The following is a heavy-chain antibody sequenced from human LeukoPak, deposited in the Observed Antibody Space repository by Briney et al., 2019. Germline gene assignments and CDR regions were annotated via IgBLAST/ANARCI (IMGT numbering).Heavy chain of an antibody. J-gene: IGHJ4*02. D-gene: IGHD6-13*01. CDR2: FDPEDGEA. CDR3: ATDIQQLVLLPY. V-gene: IGHV1-24*01. Sequence: GASVKVSCKLSGYSLSVVAMHWVRQAPGQGLEWMGSFDPEDGEAIYAQRFQGRVTMTEDTSTNTAYMEVNSLRSEDTAVYYCATDIQQLVLLPYWGQGTLVTVSS. CDR1: GYSLSVVA.